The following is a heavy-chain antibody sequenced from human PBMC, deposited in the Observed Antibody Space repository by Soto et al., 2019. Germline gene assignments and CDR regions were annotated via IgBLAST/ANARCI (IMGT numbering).Heavy chain of an antibody. V-gene: IGHV4-59*01. J-gene: IGHJ4*02. D-gene: IGHD1-1*01. CDR2: IYYSGST. CDR3: AREAYNSDYFDY. Sequence: SETLSLNCTVSGGSISSYYWSWIRQPPGKGLEWIGYIYYSGSTNYNPSLKSRVTISVDTSKNQFSLKLSSGTAADTAVYYCAREAYNSDYFDYWGQGTLVTVSS. CDR1: GGSISSYY.